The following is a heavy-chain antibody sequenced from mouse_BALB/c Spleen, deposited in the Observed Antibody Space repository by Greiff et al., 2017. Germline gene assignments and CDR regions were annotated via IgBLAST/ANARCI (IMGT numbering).Heavy chain of an antibody. CDR3: TRGELDYDWFAY. J-gene: IGHJ3*01. D-gene: IGHD2-4*01. V-gene: IGHV1S22*01. CDR1: GYTFTSYW. Sequence: LQQPGSELVRPGASVKLSCKASGYTFTSYWMHWVKQRHGQGLEWIGNIYPGSGSTNYDEKFKSKGTLTVDTSSSTAYMHLSSLTSEDSAVYYCTRGELDYDWFAYWGQGTLVTVSA. CDR2: IYPGSGST.